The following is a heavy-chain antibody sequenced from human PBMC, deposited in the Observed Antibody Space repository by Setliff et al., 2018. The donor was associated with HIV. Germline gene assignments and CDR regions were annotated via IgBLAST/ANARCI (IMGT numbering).Heavy chain of an antibody. Sequence: PSETLSLTCTVSGGSISSHYWSWIRQAAGKGLEWIGHIYTSGSTNYSPSLKSRVTISVDSSKNQFSLKLSSLTAADAAVYYCARAAAAGTRCFDLWGRGTLVTVSS. D-gene: IGHD6-13*01. V-gene: IGHV4-4*07. J-gene: IGHJ2*01. CDR3: ARAAAAGTRCFDL. CDR2: IYTSGST. CDR1: GGSISSHY.